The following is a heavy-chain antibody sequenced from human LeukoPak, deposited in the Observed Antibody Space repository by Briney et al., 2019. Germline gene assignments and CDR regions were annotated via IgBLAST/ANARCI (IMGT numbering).Heavy chain of an antibody. CDR1: GFTVSSNY. CDR3: AKDGDGYHN. V-gene: IGHV3-7*01. D-gene: IGHD3-9*01. Sequence: GGSLRLSCAASGFTVSSNYMSWVRQAPGKGLEWVANIKEDGSAQYYADSVKGRFTISRDNTKNSLYLQMNSLTAEDTAMYYCAKDGDGYHNWGQGALVTVSS. CDR2: IKEDGSAQ. J-gene: IGHJ4*02.